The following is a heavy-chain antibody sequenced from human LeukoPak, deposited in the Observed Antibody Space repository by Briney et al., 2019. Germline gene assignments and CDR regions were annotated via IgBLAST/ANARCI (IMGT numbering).Heavy chain of an antibody. CDR2: IYTSGST. CDR1: GGSISSGSYY. CDR3: AGRYYYYYYMDV. Sequence: SQTLSLTCTVSGGSISSGSYYWSWIRQPAGKGLEWIGRIYTSGSTNYNPSLKSRVTISVDTSKNQFSLKLSSVTAADTAVYYCAGRYYYYYYMDVWGKGTTVTVSS. V-gene: IGHV4-61*02. J-gene: IGHJ6*03.